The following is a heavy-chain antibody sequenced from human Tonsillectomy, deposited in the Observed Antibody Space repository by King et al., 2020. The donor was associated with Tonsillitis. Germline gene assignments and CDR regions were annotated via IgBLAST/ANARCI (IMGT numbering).Heavy chain of an antibody. J-gene: IGHJ3*02. Sequence: VQLVESGAEVKKPGSSVKVSCKASGGTFSSYAISWVRQAPGQGLEWMGGIIPIFGTANYAQKFQGRVTITADESTSTAYMELSSLRSEDTAGYYCASRTQLDYYDSSGYYGGSDAFDIWGQGTMVTVSS. CDR2: IIPIFGTA. V-gene: IGHV1-69*01. D-gene: IGHD3-22*01. CDR3: ASRTQLDYYDSSGYYGGSDAFDI. CDR1: GGTFSSYA.